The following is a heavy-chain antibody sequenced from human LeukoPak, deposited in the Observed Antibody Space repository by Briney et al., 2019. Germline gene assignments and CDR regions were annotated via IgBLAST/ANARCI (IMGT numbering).Heavy chain of an antibody. CDR3: ARDGVVGTGIAFDI. CDR2: IIPGSGKT. Sequence: ASVTVSCTASGYSFITYDMYWVRQAPGQRLEWMGWIIPGSGKTKYSQKFQGRVSITRDTSATTVYMDLSSLRSEDTAVYYCARDGVVGTGIAFDIWGQGTMVTVSS. J-gene: IGHJ3*02. D-gene: IGHD7-27*01. CDR1: GYSFITYD. V-gene: IGHV1-3*01.